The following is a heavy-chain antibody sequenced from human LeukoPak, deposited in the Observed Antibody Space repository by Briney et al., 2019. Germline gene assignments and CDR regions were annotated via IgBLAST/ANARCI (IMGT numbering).Heavy chain of an antibody. CDR2: IYYSGST. CDR1: GGTISRYY. CDR3: ARGPTRNYFDY. Sequence: SETLSLTCTVSGGTISRYYWSWIRQPPGRGLEWIGYIYYSGSTNYNPSLKSRVTISVDTSKNQFSLKLSSVTAADTAVYYCARGPTRNYFDYWGQGTLVTVS. V-gene: IGHV4-59*01. J-gene: IGHJ4*02.